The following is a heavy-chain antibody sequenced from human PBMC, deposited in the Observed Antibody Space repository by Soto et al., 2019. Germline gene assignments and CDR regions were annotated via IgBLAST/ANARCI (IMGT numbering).Heavy chain of an antibody. Sequence: GASVKVSCKASGYTFTSYAMHWVRQAPGQRLEWMGWINAGNGNTKYSQKFQGRVTITRDTSASTAYMELNSLRAEDTAIYYCAKNVESFGDSFTDSWGQGTLVTVSS. CDR3: AKNVESFGDSFTDS. J-gene: IGHJ4*02. CDR1: GYTFTSYA. D-gene: IGHD2-21*01. V-gene: IGHV1-3*01. CDR2: INAGNGNT.